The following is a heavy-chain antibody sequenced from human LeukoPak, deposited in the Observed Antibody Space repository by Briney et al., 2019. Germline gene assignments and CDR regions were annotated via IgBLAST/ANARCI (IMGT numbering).Heavy chain of an antibody. D-gene: IGHD3-22*01. Sequence: GGSLRLSCAASGFTFDDYAMHWVRQAPGKGLEWVSGISWNSGSIGYADSVKGRFTISRDNAKNSLYLQMNSLRAEDTALYYCAKGGCSGGSCLGQYYDSSGYYYSWYFDYWGQGTLVTVSS. CDR2: ISWNSGSI. J-gene: IGHJ4*02. V-gene: IGHV3-9*01. CDR3: AKGGCSGGSCLGQYYDSSGYYYSWYFDY. CDR1: GFTFDDYA.